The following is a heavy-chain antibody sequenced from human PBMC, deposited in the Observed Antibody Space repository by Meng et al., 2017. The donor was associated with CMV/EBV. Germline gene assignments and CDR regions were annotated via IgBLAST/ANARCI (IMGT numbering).Heavy chain of an antibody. CDR2: ISYDVSSK. CDR3: ARDMEPLALVATADY. J-gene: IGHJ4*02. V-gene: IGHV3-30-3*01. Sequence: GGSLRLSCAASGFSLSDYPMHWVRQAPGKGLEWVAVISYDVSSKYYTDSVKGRFTISRDNSKNTLYLQMNSLRAEDTAVYYCARDMEPLALVATADYWGQGTLVTVSS. CDR1: GFSLSDYP. D-gene: IGHD1-26*01.